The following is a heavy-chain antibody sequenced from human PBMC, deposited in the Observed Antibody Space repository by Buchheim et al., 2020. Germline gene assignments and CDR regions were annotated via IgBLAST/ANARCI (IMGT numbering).Heavy chain of an antibody. J-gene: IGHJ2*01. CDR3: AKDMGIAVIRRRRFDL. Sequence: EVQVVESGGGLVKPGGSLRLSCAASGFTFSSYAMSWVRQAPGKGLEWVSVISGSGGSTYYADSVKGRFTISRDNSNNTLSLQMNSLRAEDTAVYYCAKDMGIAVIRRRRFDLWGRGTL. V-gene: IGHV3-23*04. CDR1: GFTFSSYA. CDR2: ISGSGGST. D-gene: IGHD6-19*01.